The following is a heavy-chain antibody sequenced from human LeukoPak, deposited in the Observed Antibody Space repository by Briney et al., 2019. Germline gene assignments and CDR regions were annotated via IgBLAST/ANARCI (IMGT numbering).Heavy chain of an antibody. V-gene: IGHV4-61*02. Sequence: SETLSLTCTVSGGSISSGSYYWSWIRQPAGKGLEWIGRIYTSGNTNYNPSLKSRVTISVDTSKNQFSLKLSSVTAADTAVYYCATDGHCNNTSCYLGIDYWGQGTLVTVSS. J-gene: IGHJ4*02. CDR3: ATDGHCNNTSCYLGIDY. CDR1: GGSISSGSYY. CDR2: IYTSGNT. D-gene: IGHD2-2*01.